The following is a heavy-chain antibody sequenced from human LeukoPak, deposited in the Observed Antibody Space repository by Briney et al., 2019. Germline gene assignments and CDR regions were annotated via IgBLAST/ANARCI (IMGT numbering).Heavy chain of an antibody. J-gene: IGHJ4*02. V-gene: IGHV4-4*07. CDR2: ISASGST. CDR3: TRWNYDILTGYRYFDY. CDR1: GGSISIYY. D-gene: IGHD3-9*01. Sequence: SETLSLTCSVSGGSISIYYWSWIRQSAGKGLEWIGRISASGSTNYNPSLKSRVTMSVDTSKNQFSLKVSSVTAADTAVYYCTRWNYDILTGYRYFDYWGQGTLVTVSS.